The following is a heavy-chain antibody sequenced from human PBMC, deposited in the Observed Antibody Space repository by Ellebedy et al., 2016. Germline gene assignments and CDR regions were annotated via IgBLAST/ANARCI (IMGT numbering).Heavy chain of an antibody. CDR2: TRNKADSYTT. V-gene: IGHV3-72*01. CDR3: ARQGYYYMDV. Sequence: GGSLRLSXAASGFTLSDHYVDWVRQAPGKGLEWVGRTRNKADSYTTEYAASVKGRFTISRDDSKNSLYLQMNSLKTEDTAVYFCARQGYYYMDVWGKGTTIIVSS. J-gene: IGHJ6*03. CDR1: GFTLSDHY.